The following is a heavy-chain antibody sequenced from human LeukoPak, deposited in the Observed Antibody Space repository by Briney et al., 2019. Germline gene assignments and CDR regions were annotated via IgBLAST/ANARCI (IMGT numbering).Heavy chain of an antibody. CDR2: INHSGST. D-gene: IGHD3-10*01. V-gene: IGHV4-34*01. CDR1: GGSFSGYC. J-gene: IGHJ3*02. Sequence: SETLSLTCAVYGGSFSGYCWSWIRQPPGKGLEWIGEINHSGSTNYNPSLKSRVTISVDTSKNQFSLKLSSVTAADTAVYYCARDRGRWPHYAFDIWGHGTMVTVSS. CDR3: ARDRGRWPHYAFDI.